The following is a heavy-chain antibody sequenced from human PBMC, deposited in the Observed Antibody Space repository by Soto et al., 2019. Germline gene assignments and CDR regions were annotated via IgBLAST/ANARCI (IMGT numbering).Heavy chain of an antibody. CDR3: ARTGGEVAFNI. CDR2: KYHSGSP. Sequence: QVQLRESGPGLVGPSQTLSLTCTVTGGSITSGDYYWSWIRQSPGKGLEWIGYKYHSGSPYYNPSLRSRVTISVDTSREQFSLSLTSVTAADTAVYYCARTGGEVAFNIWGQGTMVTVSS. J-gene: IGHJ3*02. CDR1: GGSITSGDYY. D-gene: IGHD3-16*01. V-gene: IGHV4-30-4*01.